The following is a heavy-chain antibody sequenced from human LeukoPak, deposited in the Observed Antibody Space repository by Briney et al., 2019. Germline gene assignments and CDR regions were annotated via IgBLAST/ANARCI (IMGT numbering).Heavy chain of an antibody. J-gene: IGHJ4*02. CDR1: GFSFDDFG. V-gene: IGHV3-20*04. Sequence: TGGSLRLSCAASGFSFDDFGMSWVRQAPGKGLEWVSGRNGGSTGYADSLKGRFTISRDNAKNSLYLQMNSLRAEDSALYYCARAPDIVVVVANANLDYWGQGTLVTVSS. D-gene: IGHD2-15*01. CDR2: RNGGST. CDR3: ARAPDIVVVVANANLDY.